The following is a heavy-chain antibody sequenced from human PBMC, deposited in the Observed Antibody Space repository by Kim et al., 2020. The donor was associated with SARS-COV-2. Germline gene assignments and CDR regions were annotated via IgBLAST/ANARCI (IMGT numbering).Heavy chain of an antibody. J-gene: IGHJ4*02. CDR1: GYTFTSYG. CDR2: ISAYNGNT. V-gene: IGHV1-18*01. D-gene: IGHD3-9*01. Sequence: ASVKVSCKASGYTFTSYGISWVRQAPGQGLEWMGWISAYNGNTNYAQKLQGRVTMTTDTSTSTAYMELRSLRSDDTAVYYCARASDVLRSFDWPFPSDYWGQGTLVTVSS. CDR3: ARASDVLRSFDWPFPSDY.